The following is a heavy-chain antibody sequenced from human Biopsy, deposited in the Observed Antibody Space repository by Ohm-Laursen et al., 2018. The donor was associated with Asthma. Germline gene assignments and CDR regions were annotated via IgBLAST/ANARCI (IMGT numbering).Heavy chain of an antibody. CDR1: GYSLTDLS. CDR2: HDHEEGGT. J-gene: IGHJ4*02. V-gene: IGHV1-24*01. D-gene: IGHD2/OR15-2a*01. Sequence: SVNVSCKISGYSLTDLSMHWVRQAPGQGLDWMGGHDHEEGGTVNARRFQGRVTMTEDTSTDTAYMELSSLSSDDTAVYYCASEVHKDDVRENCKLWGQGNLGT. CDR3: ASEVHKDDVRENCKL.